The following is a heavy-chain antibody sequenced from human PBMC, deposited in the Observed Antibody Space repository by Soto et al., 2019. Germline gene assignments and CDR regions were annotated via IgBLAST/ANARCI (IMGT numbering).Heavy chain of an antibody. CDR3: ARGQVVAAQH. D-gene: IGHD2-15*01. V-gene: IGHV4-30-2*01. CDR1: GGSISSGGYS. Sequence: QLQLQESGSGLVKPSQTLSLTCAVSGGSISSGGYSWGWIRQPPGKGLEWIGYIYHSGSTHYKPSIKSRDTTSVDRSKNQFSLKLSSVAAAETAVYYCARGQVVAAQHWGQGTLVTVSS. J-gene: IGHJ4*02. CDR2: IYHSGST.